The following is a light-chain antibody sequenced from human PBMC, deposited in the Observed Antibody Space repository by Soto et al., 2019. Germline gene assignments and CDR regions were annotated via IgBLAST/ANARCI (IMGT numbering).Light chain of an antibody. Sequence: EVVITQSQATLPVSPVGRVTLPCRPSQSVSSNLAWYQQKPGQAPRLLIYGASTRATGIPARFSGSGSGTDFTLTISRLEPEDFAVYYCQQYGSSPSVTFGQGTRLEIK. CDR3: QQYGSSPSVT. V-gene: IGKV3-20*01. CDR1: QSVSSN. CDR2: GAS. J-gene: IGKJ5*01.